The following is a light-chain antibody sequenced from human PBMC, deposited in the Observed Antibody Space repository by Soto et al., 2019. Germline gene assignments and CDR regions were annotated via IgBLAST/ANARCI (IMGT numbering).Light chain of an antibody. CDR2: SNN. V-gene: IGLV1-44*01. CDR3: AAWDGSLNGYV. J-gene: IGLJ1*01. Sequence: QSVLTQPPSASGTPGQRVTISCSGSSSNIGSNTVNWYQQLPGTAPKLLIYSNNQRPSGVPDRFSGSKSGTSASLAISGLQSEDEAHYCSAAWDGSLNGYVFGTGTKVTVL. CDR1: SSNIGSNT.